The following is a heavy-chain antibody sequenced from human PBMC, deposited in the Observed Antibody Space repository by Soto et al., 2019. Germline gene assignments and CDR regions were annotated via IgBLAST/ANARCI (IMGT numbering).Heavy chain of an antibody. J-gene: IGHJ4*02. CDR2: IYYSANA. V-gene: IGHV4-59*01. CDR3: ARGPSGVLDF. Sequence: SETLSLTCTVPGGSISSYYWSWIRQPPGKGLEWIGYIYYSANANYNPSLKSRVTISVDTSKNQFSLKLSSVTAADTAVYYCARGPSGVLDFWGQGTLVTVSS. D-gene: IGHD1-1*01. CDR1: GGSISSYY.